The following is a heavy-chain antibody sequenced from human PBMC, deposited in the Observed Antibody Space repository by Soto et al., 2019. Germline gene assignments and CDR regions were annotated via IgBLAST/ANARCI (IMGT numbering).Heavy chain of an antibody. Sequence: EVQLVESGGRLVKPGESLRLSCVASGFDFSYYTMNWVRQAPGKGLEWVSAISASSSHKYSADSVRGRFTFSRDNANNSLYLQMTNLKVEDTAVYYCARIRSAAFDIWGQGTLVTVSS. CDR1: GFDFSYYT. D-gene: IGHD4-17*01. CDR2: ISASSSHK. J-gene: IGHJ3*02. CDR3: ARIRSAAFDI. V-gene: IGHV3-21*02.